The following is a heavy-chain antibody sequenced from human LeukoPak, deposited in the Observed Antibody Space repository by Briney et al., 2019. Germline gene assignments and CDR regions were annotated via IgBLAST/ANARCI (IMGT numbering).Heavy chain of an antibody. CDR3: ARDKSSGALGY. J-gene: IGHJ4*02. V-gene: IGHV3-21*01. D-gene: IGHD3-22*01. CDR1: GFTFRSYS. CDR2: VSSSSSYI. Sequence: GGSLRLSCAASGFTFRSYSMNWVRQSPGKGLEWISSVSSSSSYIYYIDSVKGRFTISRDNAKNSLYLQMNSLRAEDTAVYYCARDKSSGALGYWGQGTLVTVSS.